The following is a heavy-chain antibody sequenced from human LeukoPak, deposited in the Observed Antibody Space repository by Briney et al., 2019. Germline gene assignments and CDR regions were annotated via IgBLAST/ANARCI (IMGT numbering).Heavy chain of an antibody. Sequence: ASVKVSCKASGGTFSNYAISWVRQAPGQGLEWMGWISAYNGNTNYAQKLQGRVTMTTDTSTSTAYMELRSLRSDDTAVYYCARVVDYYDSSGYYDLDYWGQGTLVTVSS. CDR3: ARVVDYYDSSGYYDLDY. V-gene: IGHV1-18*01. CDR2: ISAYNGNT. D-gene: IGHD3-22*01. CDR1: GGTFSNYA. J-gene: IGHJ4*02.